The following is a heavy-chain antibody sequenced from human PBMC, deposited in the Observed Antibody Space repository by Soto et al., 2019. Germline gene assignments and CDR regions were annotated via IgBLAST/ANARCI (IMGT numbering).Heavy chain of an antibody. CDR2: IYYSGST. J-gene: IGHJ4*02. Sequence: SETLSLTCTVSGGSASSCSYYWSWIRQPPGKGLEWIGYIYYSGSTNYNPSLKSRVTISVDTSKNQFSLKLSSVTAADTAVYYCARVDTSFDYWGQGTLVTVSS. CDR1: GGSASSCSYY. CDR3: ARVDTSFDY. V-gene: IGHV4-61*01.